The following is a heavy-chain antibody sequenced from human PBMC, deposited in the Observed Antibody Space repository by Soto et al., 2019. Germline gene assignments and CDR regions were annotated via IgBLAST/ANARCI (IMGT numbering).Heavy chain of an antibody. CDR2: IYYGGST. CDR3: ARGIIAAGTLAFDY. D-gene: IGHD6-13*01. V-gene: IGHV4-31*11. CDR1: GDSISSGGFH. Sequence: SETLSLTCAVSGDSISSGGFHWSWIRQHPGKGLEWIGYIYYGGSTYYNPSLKSQFTISVDTSKNQFSLKVSSVTAADTAVYYCARGIIAAGTLAFDYWGQGTLVTVSS. J-gene: IGHJ4*02.